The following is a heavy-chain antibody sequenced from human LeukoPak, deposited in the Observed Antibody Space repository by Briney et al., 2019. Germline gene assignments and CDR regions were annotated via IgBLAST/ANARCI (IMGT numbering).Heavy chain of an antibody. CDR1: GASISSSSYY. V-gene: IGHV4-39*07. CDR3: ARTTEGYAGGPGYSYYYYMDV. D-gene: IGHD5-12*01. CDR2: IFYSGST. Sequence: PSETLSLTCTVSGASISSSSYYWGWIRQPPGTGLEWIGSIFYSGSTYYNPSLKSRVTISVDTSKNQFSLKLRSVTAADTAVYYCARTTEGYAGGPGYSYYYYMDVWGKGTTVTISS. J-gene: IGHJ6*03.